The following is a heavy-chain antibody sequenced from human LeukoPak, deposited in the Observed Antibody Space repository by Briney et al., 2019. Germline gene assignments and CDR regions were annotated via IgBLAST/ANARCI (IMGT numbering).Heavy chain of an antibody. CDR2: INHSGST. CDR1: GGSFSGYY. D-gene: IGHD3-22*01. Sequence: SETLSLTCAVYGGSFSGYYWSWIRQPPGKGLEWIGEINHSGSTNYNPSLKSRVTISVDTSKNQFSLKLSSVTAADTAVYYCARGGHDYYDSSGYTKYYFDYWGQGTLVTVSS. J-gene: IGHJ4*02. V-gene: IGHV4-34*01. CDR3: ARGGHDYYDSSGYTKYYFDY.